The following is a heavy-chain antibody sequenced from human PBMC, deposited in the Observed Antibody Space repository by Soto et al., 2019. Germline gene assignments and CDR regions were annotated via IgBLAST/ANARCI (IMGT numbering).Heavy chain of an antibody. V-gene: IGHV3-23*01. J-gene: IGHJ4*02. CDR1: GFTFSSYA. CDR3: AKSPQDIGVVPVADY. D-gene: IGHD2-2*01. CDR2: ISGSGGST. Sequence: PGGSLRLSCAASGFTFSSYAMSWVRQAPGKGLEWVSAISGSGGSTYYADSVKGRFTISRDNSKNTLYLQMNSLRAEDTAVYYCAKSPQDIGVVPVADYWAQGALVTVSA.